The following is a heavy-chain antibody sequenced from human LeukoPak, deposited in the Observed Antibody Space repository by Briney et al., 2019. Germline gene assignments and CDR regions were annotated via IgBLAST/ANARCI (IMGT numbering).Heavy chain of an antibody. CDR3: AKGAGGSCYSPTDY. Sequence: RPGGSLRLSCAASGLSFSSYALHWVRQAPGKGLEWVSSICGDDGRTYYADSVKGRFTISRDISKNTLYLQVNGLRVEDTAVYYCAKGAGGSCYSPTDYWGQGTLVTVSS. CDR2: ICGDDGRT. J-gene: IGHJ4*02. CDR1: GLSFSSYA. V-gene: IGHV3-23*01. D-gene: IGHD2-21*01.